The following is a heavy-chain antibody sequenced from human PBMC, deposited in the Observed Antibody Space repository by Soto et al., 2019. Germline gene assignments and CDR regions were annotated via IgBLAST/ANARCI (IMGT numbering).Heavy chain of an antibody. CDR1: GYTFSSYT. Sequence: QVQLVQSGPEVKKPGASVKVSCKTSGYTFSSYTISWVRQAPGQGLEWMGWISFNNGDTKYAQKFQGRVTMTTDTSTSTADMELKSLRSDDTAVYYCARDRDVVLVPPPTKDYYNTGMDVWGQGTTVTASS. V-gene: IGHV1-18*04. D-gene: IGHD2-8*02. J-gene: IGHJ6*02. CDR2: ISFNNGDT. CDR3: ARDRDVVLVPPPTKDYYNTGMDV.